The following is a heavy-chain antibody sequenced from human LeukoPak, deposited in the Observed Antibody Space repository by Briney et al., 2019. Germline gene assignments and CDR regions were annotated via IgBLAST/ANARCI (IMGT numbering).Heavy chain of an antibody. CDR2: IIPIFGTA. J-gene: IGHJ6*02. D-gene: IGHD2-15*01. CDR1: GGTFSSYA. CDR3: ARDSCSGGSCYPGFYYYGMDV. V-gene: IGHV1-69*13. Sequence: GASVKVSCTASGGTFSSYAISWVRQAPGQGLEWMGGIIPIFGTANYAQKFQGRVTIAADESTSTAYMELSSLRSEDTAVYYCARDSCSGGSCYPGFYYYGMDVWGQGTTVTVSS.